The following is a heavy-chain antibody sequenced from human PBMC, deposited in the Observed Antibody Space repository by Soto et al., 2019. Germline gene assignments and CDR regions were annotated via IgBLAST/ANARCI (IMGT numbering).Heavy chain of an antibody. CDR2: INSNSGGT. CDR3: ARSLTEGYCTITGCYTRPLYGMDV. J-gene: IGHJ6*02. CDR1: GYTFSGYY. V-gene: IGHV1-2*02. Sequence: RASVKVSCKASGYTFSGYYIHWLRQAPGQGLEWMGWINSNSGGTNYAQKFQGRVTVTRDTPTSTAYMELSRLTSDDTAVYYCARSLTEGYCTITGCYTRPLYGMDVWGQGTTVTVSS. D-gene: IGHD2-2*02.